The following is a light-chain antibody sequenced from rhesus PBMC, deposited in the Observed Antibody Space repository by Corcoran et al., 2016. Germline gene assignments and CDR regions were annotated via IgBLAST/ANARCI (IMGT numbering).Light chain of an antibody. J-gene: IGKJ2*01. CDR3: MQTLQTPYS. Sequence: DIVMTQTPLSLPVTPGEPASISCRSSQSLLDSYGYTHFHWYLQKPRHSPQFLNYLGSHRASGVPDRFRGSGSGTDFTLKISRVEAEDVGVYYCMQTLQTPYSFGQGTKVEIK. V-gene: IGKV2-78*01. CDR2: LGS. CDR1: QSLLDSYGYTH.